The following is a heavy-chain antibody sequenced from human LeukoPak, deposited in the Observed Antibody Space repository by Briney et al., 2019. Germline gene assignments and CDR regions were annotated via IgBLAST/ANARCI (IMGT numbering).Heavy chain of an antibody. Sequence: SETLSLTCTVSGGSISSGGYYWSWIRQPPGKGLEWIGEINHSGSTNYNPSLKSRVTISVDTSKNQFSLKLSSVTAADTAVYYCARRDIVVVPAAIANKYRYNWFDPWGQGTLVTVSS. CDR2: INHSGST. CDR1: GGSISSGGYY. V-gene: IGHV4-39*07. CDR3: ARRDIVVVPAAIANKYRYNWFDP. D-gene: IGHD2-2*02. J-gene: IGHJ5*02.